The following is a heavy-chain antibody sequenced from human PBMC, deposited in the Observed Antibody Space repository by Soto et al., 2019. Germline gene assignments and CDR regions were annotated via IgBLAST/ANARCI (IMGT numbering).Heavy chain of an antibody. CDR3: AKYGDTTASPPDY. Sequence: VGSLRLSCAASGFTFSSYGMHWVRQAPGKGLEWVAVISYDGSNKYYADSVKGRFTISRDNSKNTLYLQMNSLRAEDTAVYYCAKYGDTTASPPDYWGQGTLVTVSS. J-gene: IGHJ4*02. CDR1: GFTFSSYG. D-gene: IGHD1-1*01. V-gene: IGHV3-30*18. CDR2: ISYDGSNK.